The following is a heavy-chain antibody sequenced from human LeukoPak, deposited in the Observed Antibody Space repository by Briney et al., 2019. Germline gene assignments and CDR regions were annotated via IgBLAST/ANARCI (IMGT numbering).Heavy chain of an antibody. Sequence: PGGSLRLSCAASGFTFSSYGMHWVRQAPGKGLEWVAFIRYDGSNKYYADSVKGRFTISRDNSKNTLYLQMNSLRAEDTAVYYCAKDHRGDSTTFDYWGQGTLVTVSS. J-gene: IGHJ4*02. CDR3: AKDHRGDSTTFDY. D-gene: IGHD6-13*01. CDR2: IRYDGSNK. V-gene: IGHV3-30*02. CDR1: GFTFSSYG.